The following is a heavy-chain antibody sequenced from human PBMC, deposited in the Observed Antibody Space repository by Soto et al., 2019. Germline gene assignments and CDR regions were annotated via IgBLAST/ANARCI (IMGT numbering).Heavy chain of an antibody. J-gene: IGHJ4*02. CDR3: AKENRSTILRGRYFDY. CDR2: ISGSGGST. Sequence: SCTASGFTFRSYAMSWVLQAPGKGLEWVSAISGSGGSTYYADSVKGRFTISRDNSKNTLNLQMNSLRAEDTAVYYCAKENRSTILRGRYFDYWGQGTLVTVCS. CDR1: GFTFRSYA. D-gene: IGHD3-9*01. V-gene: IGHV3-23*01.